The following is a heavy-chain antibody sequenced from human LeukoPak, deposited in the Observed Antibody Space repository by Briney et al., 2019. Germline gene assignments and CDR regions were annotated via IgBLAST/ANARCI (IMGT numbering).Heavy chain of an antibody. D-gene: IGHD4-17*01. CDR1: GYSFTSYW. Sequence: GESLRTSCKGSGYSFTSYWINWVRQMPGKGLEWMGKIDPSDSYTNYSPSFQGHVTISADKSISTAYLQWSSLKASDTAMYYCASINDYGDPSGGYWGQGTLVTVSS. V-gene: IGHV5-10-1*01. CDR3: ASINDYGDPSGGY. CDR2: IDPSDSYT. J-gene: IGHJ4*02.